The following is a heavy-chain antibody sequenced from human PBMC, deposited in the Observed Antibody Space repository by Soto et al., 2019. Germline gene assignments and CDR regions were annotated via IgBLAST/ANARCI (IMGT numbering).Heavy chain of an antibody. V-gene: IGHV4-30-4*01. CDR3: ARGRYCLTGRCFPNWFDS. Sequence: PSETLSLTCSVSGDPISTVDYFWAWIRQPPGQALEYIGYIYKSTTTYYNPSFESRVAISLDTSQSQFSLTVTSVTAADTAVYFCARGRYCLTGRCFPNWFDSWGQGTLVTVSS. CDR1: GDPISTVDYF. CDR2: IYKSTTT. D-gene: IGHD2-15*01. J-gene: IGHJ5*01.